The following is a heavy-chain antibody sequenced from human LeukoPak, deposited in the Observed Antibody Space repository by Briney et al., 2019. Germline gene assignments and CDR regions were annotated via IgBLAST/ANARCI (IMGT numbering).Heavy chain of an antibody. V-gene: IGHV3-21*01. Sequence: GGSLRLSCAASGFTFSAYNMNWVRRTPGKGLEWVSSITTSSSYMFYADSVRGRFTISRDNAENSLYLQMNSLRDDDTAVYYCTRDKGWQQFDSWGQGTLVTVSS. D-gene: IGHD5-24*01. J-gene: IGHJ4*02. CDR2: ITTSSSYM. CDR3: TRDKGWQQFDS. CDR1: GFTFSAYN.